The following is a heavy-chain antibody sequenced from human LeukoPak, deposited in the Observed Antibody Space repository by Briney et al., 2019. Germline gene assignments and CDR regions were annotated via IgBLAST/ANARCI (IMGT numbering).Heavy chain of an antibody. J-gene: IGHJ4*02. Sequence: ASVKVSCKASGSTFTSYDINWVRQPTGQGLEWMGWMNPNSGNTGYAQKFQGRVTMTRNTSISTAYMELSSLRSEDKAVYYCARGRRIAVVGPVGYYFDYWGQGTLVTVSS. CDR2: MNPNSGNT. V-gene: IGHV1-8*01. D-gene: IGHD6-19*01. CDR3: ARGRRIAVVGPVGYYFDY. CDR1: GSTFTSYD.